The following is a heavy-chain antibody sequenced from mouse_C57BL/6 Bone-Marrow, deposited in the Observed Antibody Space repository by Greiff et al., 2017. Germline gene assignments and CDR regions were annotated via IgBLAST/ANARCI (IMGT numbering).Heavy chain of an antibody. CDR1: GYTFTSYW. D-gene: IGHD4-1*01. Sequence: QVQLQQPGAELVRPGTSVKLSCKASGYTFTSYWMHWVKQRPGQGLEWIGVIDPSDSYTNYNQKFKGKDTLTVDTSSSTAYMRRSSLTAAESAVYYCAGGLGRFAYWGQGTLVTVSA. V-gene: IGHV1-59*01. CDR3: AGGLGRFAY. J-gene: IGHJ3*01. CDR2: IDPSDSYT.